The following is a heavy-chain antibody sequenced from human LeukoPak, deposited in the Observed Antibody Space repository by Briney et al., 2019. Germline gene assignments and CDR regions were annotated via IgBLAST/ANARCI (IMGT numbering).Heavy chain of an antibody. J-gene: IGHJ3*01. CDR3: ATEWYYCLHA. CDR1: GFTFSDTW. CDR2: IKSKRAGGTT. D-gene: IGHD3-16*01. V-gene: IGHV3-15*01. Sequence: PGGSLRLSCAGSGFTFSDTWMTWVRQAPGEGREWVGRIKSKRAGGTTDYAAPVKGRFTISRDDSQNTLYLQMNSLQTEDTAVYYCATEWYYCLHAWGQGTMVTVSS.